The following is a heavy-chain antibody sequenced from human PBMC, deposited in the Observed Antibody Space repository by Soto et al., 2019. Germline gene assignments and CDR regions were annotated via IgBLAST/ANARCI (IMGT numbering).Heavy chain of an antibody. V-gene: IGHV3-23*01. CDR3: VKKIAGTTTSGAYWYFDL. CDR1: GFTFSSFA. CDR2: ITGGGDST. D-gene: IGHD1-26*01. Sequence: EVQLLESGGGLVQPGGSLGLSCAASGFTFSSFALNWVRQAPGKGLEWVSGITGGGDSTFYADSVKGRFTISRVQSKNTVYLQMNSLRAEDTAVYYCVKKIAGTTTSGAYWYFDLWGRGTLVTVSS. J-gene: IGHJ2*01.